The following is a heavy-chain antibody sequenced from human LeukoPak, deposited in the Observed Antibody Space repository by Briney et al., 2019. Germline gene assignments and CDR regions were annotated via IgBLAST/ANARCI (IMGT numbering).Heavy chain of an antibody. Sequence: SETLSLTCTVSGGSISSYYWSWIRQPPGKGLEWIGYIYYSGSTNYNPSLKSRVTISVDTSKNQFSLKLSSVTAADTAVYYCARDPSIAAPTYAFDIWGQGTMVTVSS. CDR2: IYYSGST. V-gene: IGHV4-59*01. D-gene: IGHD6-6*01. CDR3: ARDPSIAAPTYAFDI. J-gene: IGHJ3*02. CDR1: GGSISSYY.